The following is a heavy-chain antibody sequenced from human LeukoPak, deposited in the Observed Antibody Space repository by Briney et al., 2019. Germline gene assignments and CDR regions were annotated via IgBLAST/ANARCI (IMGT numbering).Heavy chain of an antibody. CDR2: IYPDDSDT. CDR1: GYKFVSQW. CDR3: ARREGIASPLDY. J-gene: IGHJ4*02. D-gene: IGHD6-13*01. Sequence: GESLKISCQASGYKFVSQWIGWVRQRPGKGLEWMGIIYPDDSDTRYSPSFQGQVTISADKSISTAYLQWSSLKASDTAMYYCARREGIASPLDYWGQGTLVTVSS. V-gene: IGHV5-51*01.